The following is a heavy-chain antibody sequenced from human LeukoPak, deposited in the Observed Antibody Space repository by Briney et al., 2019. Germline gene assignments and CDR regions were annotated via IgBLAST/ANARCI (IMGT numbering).Heavy chain of an antibody. J-gene: IGHJ4*02. CDR3: ARHSLVYYYDSSGYPDY. CDR1: GGSISSSSYY. V-gene: IGHV4-61*02. CDR2: IHTTGST. D-gene: IGHD3-22*01. Sequence: SETLSLTCTVSGGSISSSSYYWSWIRQPAGKGLEWIGRIHTTGSTNYNPSLKSRVTMSVDMSKNQFSLKLSSVTAADTAIYYCARHSLVYYYDSSGYPDYWGQGTLVTVSS.